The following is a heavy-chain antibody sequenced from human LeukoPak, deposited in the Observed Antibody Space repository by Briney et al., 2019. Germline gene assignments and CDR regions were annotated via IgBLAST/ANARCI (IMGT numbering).Heavy chain of an antibody. J-gene: IGHJ6*03. CDR2: ISYDGSNK. Sequence: GGSLRLSCAASGFTFSSYAMHWVRQAPGKGPEWVAVISYDGSNKYYADSVKGRFTISRDNSKNTLYLQMNSLRPEDTAVYYCARAFCSSMSCYEHYYYYYMDVWGKGTTVTVSS. CDR1: GFTFSSYA. CDR3: ARAFCSSMSCYEHYYYYYMDV. D-gene: IGHD2-2*01. V-gene: IGHV3-30-3*01.